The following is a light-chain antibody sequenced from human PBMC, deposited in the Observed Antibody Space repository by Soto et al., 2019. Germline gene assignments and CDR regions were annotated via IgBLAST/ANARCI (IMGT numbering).Light chain of an antibody. CDR1: RRFRIY. V-gene: IGKV3-11*01. CDR2: DAS. J-gene: IGKJ4*01. CDR3: QQRSNWPLT. Sequence: EIVLTQSPATLSLSPGERATFPARASRRFRIYLAWYQQKIGQAPRLLIYDASNRATGIPARFSGSGSGTDFTLTISSLEPEDFAVYYCQQRSNWPLTFGGGTKVEIK.